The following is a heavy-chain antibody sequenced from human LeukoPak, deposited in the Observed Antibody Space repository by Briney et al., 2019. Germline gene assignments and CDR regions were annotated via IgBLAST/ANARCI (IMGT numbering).Heavy chain of an antibody. J-gene: IGHJ4*02. CDR3: AKPLYSGSYFLSGMDY. D-gene: IGHD1-26*01. CDR2: ISYDGSNK. CDR1: GFTFNSYG. V-gene: IGHV3-30*18. Sequence: GGSLRLSCAASGFTFNSYGMHWVRQAPGKGLEWVAVISYDGSNKYYGDSVKGRFTISRDNSKNTLYLQMNTLRAEDTAVYYCAKPLYSGSYFLSGMDYWGQGTLVTVSS.